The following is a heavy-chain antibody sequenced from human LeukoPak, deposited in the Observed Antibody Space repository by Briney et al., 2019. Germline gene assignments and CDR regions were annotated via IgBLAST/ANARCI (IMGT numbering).Heavy chain of an antibody. J-gene: IGHJ6*02. CDR1: GFTFDDYA. V-gene: IGHV3-43*02. D-gene: IGHD3-22*01. Sequence: GGSLRLSCAASGFTFDDYAMHWVRQAPGKGLEWVSLISGDGGSTYYADSVKGRFTISRDNSKNSLYLQMNSLRTEDTALYYCAKEDSSGYLNYYYYGMDVWGQGTTVTVSS. CDR3: AKEDSSGYLNYYYYGMDV. CDR2: ISGDGGST.